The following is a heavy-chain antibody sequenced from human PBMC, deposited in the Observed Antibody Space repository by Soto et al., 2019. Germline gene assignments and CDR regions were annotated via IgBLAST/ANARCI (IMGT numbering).Heavy chain of an antibody. CDR1: GGSISSYY. CDR2: IYYSGST. V-gene: IGHV4-59*08. J-gene: IGHJ3*02. D-gene: IGHD2-15*01. Sequence: PSETLSLTCTVSGGSISSYYWSWIRQPPGKGLEWIGYIYYSGSTNYNPSLKSRVTISVDTSKNQFSLKLSSVTAADTAVYYCASSCSGGSCDDAFDIWGQGTMVTVSS. CDR3: ASSCSGGSCDDAFDI.